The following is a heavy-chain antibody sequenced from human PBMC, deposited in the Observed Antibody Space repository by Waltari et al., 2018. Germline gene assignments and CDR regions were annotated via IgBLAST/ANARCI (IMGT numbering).Heavy chain of an antibody. Sequence: QVQLQQSGPGLLTPSQNLSLTCAISGDSVSSNTAAWNWLRLSPSRGLEWLGRTYYRSRWHNGYAESVKSRITVDPETSKNQFSLHLHSVTPEDTAVYYCARDHGDAFDIWGQGTMVIVSA. CDR2: TYYRSRWHN. CDR3: ARDHGDAFDI. J-gene: IGHJ3*02. V-gene: IGHV6-1*01. CDR1: GDSVSSNTAA.